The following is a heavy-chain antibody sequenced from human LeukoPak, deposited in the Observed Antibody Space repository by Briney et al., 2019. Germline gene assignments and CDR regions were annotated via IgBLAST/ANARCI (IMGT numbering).Heavy chain of an antibody. CDR2: IYYSGST. CDR1: GGSISSSRYY. D-gene: IGHD3-10*01. Sequence: SETLSLTCTVSGGSISSSRYYWGWIRQPPGKGLEWIGSIYYSGSTYYNPSLKSRGTISVDTSKNQFSLKLSSVTAADTAVYYCARVEPGSYYTPFDYWGQGTLVTVSS. J-gene: IGHJ4*02. V-gene: IGHV4-39*07. CDR3: ARVEPGSYYTPFDY.